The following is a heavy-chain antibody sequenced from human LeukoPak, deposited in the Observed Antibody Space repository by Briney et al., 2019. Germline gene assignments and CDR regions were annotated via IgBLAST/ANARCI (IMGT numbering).Heavy chain of an antibody. D-gene: IGHD1-26*01. CDR3: ARGYYRWTFFDY. CDR1: GDSVSSNSAA. V-gene: IGHV6-1*01. J-gene: IGHJ4*02. CDR2: TYYRSKWYN. Sequence: SQTLSLTCAISGDSVSSNSAAWTWIRQSPSRGLEWLGRTYYRSKWYNDYAVSVKGRITINPDTSKNQFSLQLNSVTPEDTAVYYCARGYYRWTFFDYWGQGTLVTVSS.